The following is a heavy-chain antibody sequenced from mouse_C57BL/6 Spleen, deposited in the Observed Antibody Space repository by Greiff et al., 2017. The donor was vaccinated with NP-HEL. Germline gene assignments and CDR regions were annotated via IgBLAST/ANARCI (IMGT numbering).Heavy chain of an antibody. CDR3: ERATGGWFAY. J-gene: IGHJ3*01. V-gene: IGHV1-69*01. CDR2: IDPSDSYT. CDR1: GYTFTSYW. D-gene: IGHD3-2*02. Sequence: QVQLQQPGAELVMPGASVKLSCKASGYTFTSYWMHWVKQRPGQGLEWIGEIDPSDSYTNYNQKFKGKSTLTVDKSSSTAYMQLSSLTSEDSEFYSCERATGGWFAYWGQGTLVTVSA.